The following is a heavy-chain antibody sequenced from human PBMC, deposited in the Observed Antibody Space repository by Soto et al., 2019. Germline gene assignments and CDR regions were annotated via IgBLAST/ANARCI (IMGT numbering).Heavy chain of an antibody. Sequence: QVQLVQSGAEVKTPGASGKVSCKASGYTFTDYDINWVRQAPGQGLEWVGRMNPSSGKTDYAQNFQARVTMTRDTSISTADLELSNLGYEDTAVFYCSTWGRDGWYTGFFWGPGTLVTVAS. CDR3: STWGRDGWYTGFF. CDR2: MNPSSGKT. J-gene: IGHJ4*02. V-gene: IGHV1-8*01. D-gene: IGHD6-19*01. CDR1: GYTFTDYD.